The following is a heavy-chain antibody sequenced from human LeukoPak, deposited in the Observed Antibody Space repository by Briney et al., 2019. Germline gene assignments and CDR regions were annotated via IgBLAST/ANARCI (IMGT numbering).Heavy chain of an antibody. Sequence: SETLSLTCTVSGGSISSYYWSWIRQPPGKGLEWIGYIYYSGSTNYNPSLKSRVTISVDTSKNQFSLKLSSVTAADTAVYYCARTYSSGWYVGYYYYYMDVWGKGTTVTVSS. D-gene: IGHD6-19*01. CDR3: ARTYSSGWYVGYYYYYMDV. J-gene: IGHJ6*03. CDR2: IYYSGST. CDR1: GGSISSYY. V-gene: IGHV4-59*01.